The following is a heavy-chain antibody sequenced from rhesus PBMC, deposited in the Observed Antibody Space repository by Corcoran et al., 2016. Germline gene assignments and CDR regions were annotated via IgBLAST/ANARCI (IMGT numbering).Heavy chain of an antibody. V-gene: IGHV3S5*01. CDR2: ISNGGDST. J-gene: IGHJ4*01. Sequence: EVQLVESGGGLVQPGGSLRLSCAASGFTFSSYGMSWVRQAPGKGLEWVSYISNGGDSTYYADSVKGRFTISRDNSKNTLSLQMNSLRAEDTAVYYCAKDSRWTVTTRLDYWGQGVLVTVSS. D-gene: IGHD4-23*01. CDR3: AKDSRWTVTTRLDY. CDR1: GFTFSSYG.